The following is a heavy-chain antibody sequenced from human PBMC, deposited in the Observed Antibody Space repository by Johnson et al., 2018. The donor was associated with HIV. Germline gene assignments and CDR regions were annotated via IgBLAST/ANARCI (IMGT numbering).Heavy chain of an antibody. CDR1: GFTFSDYY. V-gene: IGHV3-11*01. CDR2: ISSSGSTI. CDR3: ARLPPYYYDSSGYYHDACDI. J-gene: IGHJ3*02. Sequence: VQLVESGGGLVKPGGSLRLSCAASGFTFSDYYMSWIRQAPGKGLELVSYISSSGSTIYYAYSLKGRFTISRDNAKNSLYLQMNSLRAEDTAVYYCARLPPYYYDSSGYYHDACDIWGQGTMVTVSS. D-gene: IGHD3-22*01.